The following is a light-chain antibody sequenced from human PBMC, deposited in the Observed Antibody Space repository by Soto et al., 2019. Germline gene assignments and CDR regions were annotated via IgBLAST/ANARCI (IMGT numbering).Light chain of an antibody. CDR1: QTVGSN. V-gene: IGKV3-20*01. Sequence: IVLTQSPDTLSVSPGERATLSCRASQTVGSNLAWYQQKPGQAPRLLIFGTSSRATGIPDRFSGSGSGTDFTLTISRLEPEDFAVYYCQKYGRSGTFGQGTMVDIK. J-gene: IGKJ1*01. CDR2: GTS. CDR3: QKYGRSGT.